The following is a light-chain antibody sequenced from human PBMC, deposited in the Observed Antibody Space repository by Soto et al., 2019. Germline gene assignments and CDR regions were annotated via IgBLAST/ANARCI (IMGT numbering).Light chain of an antibody. CDR1: QSVSSKY. CDR2: GAS. V-gene: IGKV3-20*01. CDR3: QQYGSSLFT. J-gene: IGKJ3*01. Sequence: DIVLTQSPGTLSLSPGERATLSCRVSQSVSSKYLAWYQQKPGQAPRVLIYGASIRATGIPERFSGGGSGTDFTLTITRLEPEDFAVYYCQQYGSSLFTFGPGTKVDIK.